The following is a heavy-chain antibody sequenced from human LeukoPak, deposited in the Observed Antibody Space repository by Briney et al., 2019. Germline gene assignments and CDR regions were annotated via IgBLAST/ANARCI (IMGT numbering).Heavy chain of an antibody. J-gene: IGHJ6*03. CDR3: ANRALYCSSTSCSSAGYYYMDV. D-gene: IGHD2-2*01. CDR2: ISDIGGST. CDR1: GFTFSNYA. Sequence: QPGGSLRLSCAASGFTFSNYAMSWVRQAPGKGLEWLSIISDIGGSTYYADSVKGRFAISRDNSKNTLYLQMNSLRAEGTAVYYCANRALYCSSTSCSSAGYYYMDVWGKGTTVTVSS. V-gene: IGHV3-23*01.